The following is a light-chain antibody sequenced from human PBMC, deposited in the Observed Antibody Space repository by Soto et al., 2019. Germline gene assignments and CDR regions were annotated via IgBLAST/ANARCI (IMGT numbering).Light chain of an antibody. J-gene: IGKJ1*01. CDR3: QQYYSFPPT. Sequence: VIWMTQSPSLLSASTGDRVTISCRMSQGISNYLAWYQQKPGKAPELLIYAASTLQSGVPSRFSGRGSGTDFTLTISCLQSEDFATYYCQQYYSFPPTFGQGTKVDIK. V-gene: IGKV1D-8*01. CDR2: AAS. CDR1: QGISNY.